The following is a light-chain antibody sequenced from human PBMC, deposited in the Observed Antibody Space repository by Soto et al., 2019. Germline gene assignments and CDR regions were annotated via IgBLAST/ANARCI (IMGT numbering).Light chain of an antibody. J-gene: IGLJ3*02. CDR3: CSFAGSNSWV. CDR1: SSDVGTYDL. CDR2: EAT. Sequence: QSALTQPASVSGSPGQSITISCTGTSSDVGTYDLVSWYQHLPGAAPKLMIYEATRRPSGISNRFSGSKSGNTASLTISGLQAEDEADYYCCSFAGSNSWVFGGGTKLTVL. V-gene: IGLV2-23*01.